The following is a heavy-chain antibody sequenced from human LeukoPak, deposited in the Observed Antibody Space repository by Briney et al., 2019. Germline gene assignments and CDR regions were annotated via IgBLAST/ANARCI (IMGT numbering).Heavy chain of an antibody. CDR1: GFTFSNYG. CDR3: ARGANSLDYGDYGGDFDY. D-gene: IGHD4-17*01. Sequence: GGSLRLSCAASGFTFSNYGMHWVRQAPGKGLEWVAVIWYDGSNKYYADSVKGRFTISRDNSKNTLYLQMNSLRAEDTAVYYCARGANSLDYGDYGGDFDYWGQGTLVTVSS. V-gene: IGHV3-33*01. J-gene: IGHJ4*02. CDR2: IWYDGSNK.